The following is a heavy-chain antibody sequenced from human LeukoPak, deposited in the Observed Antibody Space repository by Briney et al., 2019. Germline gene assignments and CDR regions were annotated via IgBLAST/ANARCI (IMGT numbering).Heavy chain of an antibody. CDR2: FDAEDGET. J-gene: IGHJ4*02. CDR3: ATGISNGDYVFDFDY. D-gene: IGHD4-17*01. V-gene: IGHV1-24*01. CDR1: GYTLTELS. Sequence: ASVKVSCKVSGYTLTELSMHWVRQAPGKGLEWMGGFDAEDGETIYAQKFQGRVTMTEDTSTDTAYVELSSLRSEDTAVYYCATGISNGDYVFDFDYWGQGTLVTVSS.